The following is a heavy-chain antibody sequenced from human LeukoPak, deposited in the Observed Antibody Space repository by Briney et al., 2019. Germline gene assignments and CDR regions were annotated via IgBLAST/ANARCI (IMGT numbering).Heavy chain of an antibody. CDR2: ISSSSSYI. D-gene: IGHD3-10*01. J-gene: IGHJ4*02. V-gene: IGHV3-21*01. CDR3: ARNLGYGSGSYFGY. Sequence: GGSLRLSCAASGFTFSNYAMSWVRQAPGKGLEWVSSISSSSSYIYYTDSVKGRFTISRDNAKNSLYLQINSLRAEDTAVYYCARNLGYGSGSYFGYWGQGTLVIVSS. CDR1: GFTFSNYA.